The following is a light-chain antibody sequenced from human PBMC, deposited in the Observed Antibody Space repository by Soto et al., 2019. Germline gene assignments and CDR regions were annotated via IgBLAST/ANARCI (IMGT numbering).Light chain of an antibody. V-gene: IGKV3-20*01. J-gene: IGKJ1*01. CDR3: QQYGSSGT. Sequence: IVLTQSPGTLSLSPGERATLSCRASQSVSSSYLAWYQQKPGQAPRLLVYGASSRATGIPDRFSGSGSGTDFTLTISRMEPEDSAVYYCQQYGSSGTFGQGTKVDIK. CDR2: GAS. CDR1: QSVSSSY.